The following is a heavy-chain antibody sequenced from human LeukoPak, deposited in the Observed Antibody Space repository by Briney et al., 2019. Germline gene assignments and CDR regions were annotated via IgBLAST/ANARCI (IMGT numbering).Heavy chain of an antibody. J-gene: IGHJ4*02. CDR1: GYTFTSCD. CDR2: MNPNSGNT. D-gene: IGHD3-22*01. Sequence: GASVKVSCKASGYTFTSCDINWVRQATGQGLEWMGWMNPNSGNTGYAQKFQGRVTMTRNTSISTAYMELSSLRSEDTAVYYCARGRGYDSSGQYYFDYWGQGTLVTVSS. CDR3: ARGRGYDSSGQYYFDY. V-gene: IGHV1-8*01.